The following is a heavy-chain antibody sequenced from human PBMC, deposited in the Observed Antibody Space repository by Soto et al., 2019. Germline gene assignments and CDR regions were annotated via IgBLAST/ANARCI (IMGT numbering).Heavy chain of an antibody. J-gene: IGHJ4*02. CDR1: GFTYSDYY. Sequence: EVKLVESGGGLVQPGGSLRLSCAASGFTYSDYYMDWVRQVPGKGLEWVGRSRNKANSYNTEYAASVKDRFSISRDNSKDSMYLQMNSLKTEDKAVYYCARDTGGSYDYWGQGALVTVSS. CDR2: SRNKANSYNT. CDR3: ARDTGGSYDY. V-gene: IGHV3-72*01. D-gene: IGHD1-26*01.